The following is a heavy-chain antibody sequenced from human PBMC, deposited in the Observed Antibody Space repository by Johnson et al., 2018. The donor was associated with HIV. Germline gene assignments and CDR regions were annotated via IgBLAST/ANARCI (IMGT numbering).Heavy chain of an antibody. CDR3: ARDADKDLWFGESADAFDI. Sequence: VQLVESGGGVVQPGGSLRLSCVVSGFTFSSNGMHWVRQAPGKGLGWVGRIKSKTDGGTTDYAAPVKGRFTISRDNSKNSLYLQMNSLRAEDTAVYYWARDADKDLWFGESADAFDIWGQGTMVTVSS. V-gene: IGHV3-15*01. D-gene: IGHD3-10*01. CDR2: IKSKTDGGTT. CDR1: GFTFSSNG. J-gene: IGHJ3*02.